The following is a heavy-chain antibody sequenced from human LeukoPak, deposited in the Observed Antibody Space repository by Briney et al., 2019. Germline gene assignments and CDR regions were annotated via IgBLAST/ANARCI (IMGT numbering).Heavy chain of an antibody. CDR2: IYYSGST. CDR1: GGSISTTSYY. V-gene: IGHV4-39*07. D-gene: IGHD7-27*01. Sequence: SETLSLTCTVSGGSISTTSYYWGWLRQPPGKGLECIGSIYYSGSTYYNPSLKSRVTISVDTSKNQFSLKLSSVTAADTAVYYCARDSSVTWGRFDYWGQGTLVTVSS. J-gene: IGHJ4*02. CDR3: ARDSSVTWGRFDY.